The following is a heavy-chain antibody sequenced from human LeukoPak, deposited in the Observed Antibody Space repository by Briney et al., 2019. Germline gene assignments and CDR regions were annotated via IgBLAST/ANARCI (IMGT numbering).Heavy chain of an antibody. CDR1: GYSFTSYW. CDR3: ASGTAGYFDY. Sequence: GESLKVSCKGSGYSFTSYWIGWVRQMPGKGLEVVGIIYPCDSDTRYSPSFQGQVTISADKSISTAYLQWSSLKAWDTAMYYCASGTAGYFDYWGQGTLVTVSS. J-gene: IGHJ4*02. D-gene: IGHD6-13*01. CDR2: IYPCDSDT. V-gene: IGHV5-51*01.